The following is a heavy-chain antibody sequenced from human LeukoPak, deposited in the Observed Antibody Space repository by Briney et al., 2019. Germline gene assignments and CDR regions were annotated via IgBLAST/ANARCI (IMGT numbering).Heavy chain of an antibody. CDR2: ICSSGSA. CDR1: GGSISNRNYH. V-gene: IGHV4-39*07. Sequence: SETLSLTCTVSGGSISNRNYHWGWIRQPPGKGLEWIGSICSSGSAYYNPSLKSRVTISVDTYKNQFSLKLSSVTAADTAVYFCARGPYSYDSSGAFDIWGQGTMVTVSS. D-gene: IGHD3-22*01. J-gene: IGHJ3*02. CDR3: ARGPYSYDSSGAFDI.